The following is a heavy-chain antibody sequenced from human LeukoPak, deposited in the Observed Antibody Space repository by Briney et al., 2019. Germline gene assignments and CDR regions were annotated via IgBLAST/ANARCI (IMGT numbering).Heavy chain of an antibody. J-gene: IGHJ4*02. D-gene: IGHD2-21*02. CDR1: GVSVDSRS. CDR2: IHYSGAT. CDR3: AREDPLTAHFDY. V-gene: IGHV4-59*02. Sequence: KPSETLSLTCSVSGVSVDSRSWSWVRQPPEKGLEWIGYIHYSGATNYNPSLKSRVSISIDTPRNHFSLSLSSVTAADTAVYYCAREDPLTAHFDYWGQGTLVTVSS.